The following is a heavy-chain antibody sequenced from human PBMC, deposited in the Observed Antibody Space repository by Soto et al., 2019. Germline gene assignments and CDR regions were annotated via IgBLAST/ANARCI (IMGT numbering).Heavy chain of an antibody. CDR2: ISWNSGSI. Sequence: AGGSLRLSCAASGFTFSNYAMSWVRQAPGKGLEWVSGISWNSGSIGYAGSVKGRFTISRDNAKNSLYLQMNSLRAEDTALYYCAKDKDDGYPIRGFDYWGQGTLVTVSS. J-gene: IGHJ4*02. CDR3: AKDKDDGYPIRGFDY. D-gene: IGHD5-12*01. CDR1: GFTFSNYA. V-gene: IGHV3-9*01.